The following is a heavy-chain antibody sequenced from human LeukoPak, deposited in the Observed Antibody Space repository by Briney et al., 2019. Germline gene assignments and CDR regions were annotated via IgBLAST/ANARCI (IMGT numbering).Heavy chain of an antibody. CDR3: ARAMVGSHTLDY. Sequence: SETLSLTCAVSGGSISSSNWWSWVRQPPGKGLEWIGEISHSGSTNYDPSLKSRVTISVDKSKNQFSLKLSSVTAADTAVYYCARAMVGSHTLDYWGQGTLVTVSS. J-gene: IGHJ4*02. V-gene: IGHV4-4*02. CDR2: ISHSGST. CDR1: GGSISSSNW. D-gene: IGHD1-26*01.